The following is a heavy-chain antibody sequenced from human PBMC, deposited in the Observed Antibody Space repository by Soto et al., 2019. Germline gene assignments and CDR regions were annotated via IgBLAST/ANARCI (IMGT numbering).Heavy chain of an antibody. V-gene: IGHV1-69*01. D-gene: IGHD5-12*01. CDR3: ARGGVDVVATSAFDY. J-gene: IGHJ4*02. CDR2: IIPIIGTA. CDR1: GGTFNNYA. Sequence: QVQLVQSGAEVKKPGSSVKVSCKASGGTFNNYAISWVRQAPGQGLEWMGGIIPIIGTADYAHKFQGRLAISADESTGTTFMELSSLRSEDTVLYYCARGGVDVVATSAFDYWGQGTLVTDSS.